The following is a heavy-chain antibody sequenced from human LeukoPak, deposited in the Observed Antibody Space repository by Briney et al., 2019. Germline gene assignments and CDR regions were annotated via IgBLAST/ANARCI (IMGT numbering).Heavy chain of an antibody. CDR3: ARTDYGDYDWYFDL. CDR2: IKQDGSEK. J-gene: IGHJ2*01. Sequence: PGGSLRLSCAAFGFIFNNYFMTWGRQAPGKGLEWVANIKQDGSEKYYVDSVKGRFTISRDNAKNSLYLQMHSLRAEDTAVYYCARTDYGDYDWYFDLWGRGALVTVSS. V-gene: IGHV3-7*01. D-gene: IGHD4-17*01. CDR1: GFIFNNYF.